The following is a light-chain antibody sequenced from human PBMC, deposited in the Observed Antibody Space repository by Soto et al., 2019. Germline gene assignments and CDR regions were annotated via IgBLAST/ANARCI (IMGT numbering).Light chain of an antibody. CDR3: QHYNSYSEA. CDR2: AAS. Sequence: DIQMTQSPSTLSASVGDGVTITCRASQSISSYLNWYQQKPGKAPKFLIYAASSLQSGVPSRFSGSGSGTDFTLTISSLQPDDFATYYCQHYNSYSEAFGQGTKVDIK. J-gene: IGKJ1*01. CDR1: QSISSY. V-gene: IGKV1-39*01.